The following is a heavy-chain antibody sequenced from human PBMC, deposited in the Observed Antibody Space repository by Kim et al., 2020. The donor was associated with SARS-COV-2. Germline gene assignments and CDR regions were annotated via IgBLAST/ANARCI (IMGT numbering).Heavy chain of an antibody. J-gene: IGHJ6*02. Sequence: GGSLRLSCAASGFTFNAYGMHWVRQAPGRGLEWVAVTSYDGTQEYYGDSAKGRFTISRDNSKNTVYLQMSSLRAEDTAIYYCAKAKKNYGSRNPAYYYNMAVWGQGTTLTVSS. CDR3: AKAKKNYGSRNPAYYYNMAV. D-gene: IGHD3-10*01. V-gene: IGHV3-30*18. CDR1: GFTFNAYG. CDR2: TSYDGTQE.